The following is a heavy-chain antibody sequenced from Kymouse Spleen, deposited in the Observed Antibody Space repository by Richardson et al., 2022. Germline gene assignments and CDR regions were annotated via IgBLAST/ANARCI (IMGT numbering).Heavy chain of an antibody. CDR3: ARDEAVAALDY. J-gene: IGHJ4*02. Sequence: EVQLVESGGGLVQPGGSLRLSCAASGFTFSDHYMDWVRQAPGKGLEWVGRTRNKANSYTTEYAASVKGRFTISRDDSKNSLYLQMNSLKTEDTAVYYCARDEAVAALDYWGQGTLVTVSS. D-gene: IGHD6-19*01. CDR1: GFTFSDHY. V-gene: IGHV3-72*01. CDR2: TRNKANSYTT.